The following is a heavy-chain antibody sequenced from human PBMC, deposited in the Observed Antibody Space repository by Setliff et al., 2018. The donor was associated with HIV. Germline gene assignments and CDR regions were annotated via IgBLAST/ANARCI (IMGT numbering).Heavy chain of an antibody. J-gene: IGHJ4*02. CDR2: ISFSSSYL. Sequence: GGSLRLSCAASGFTFSDYYMSWIRQAPGKGLEWLSYISFSSSYLDYADSVKGRFTVSRDNANNLLYLEMNSLTAEDTAVYYCAKTRTGLYSSSPLYFDHWGQGTLVTVSS. CDR3: AKTRTGLYSSSPLYFDH. V-gene: IGHV3-11*03. D-gene: IGHD6-6*01. CDR1: GFTFSDYY.